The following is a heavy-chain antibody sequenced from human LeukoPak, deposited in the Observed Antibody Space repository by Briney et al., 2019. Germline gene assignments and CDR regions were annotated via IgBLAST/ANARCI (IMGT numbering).Heavy chain of an antibody. CDR2: ISSTSYYI. CDR3: ARERAVRAEIDY. J-gene: IGHJ4*02. Sequence: GGSLRLSCAASGFTFSTYSMNWVRQAPGKGLEWVSFISSTSYYICYADSLKGRFTISRDNAKNSLYLQMNSLRAEDTAVYYCARERAVRAEIDYWGQGTLVTVSS. CDR1: GFTFSTYS. V-gene: IGHV3-21*01. D-gene: IGHD3-10*01.